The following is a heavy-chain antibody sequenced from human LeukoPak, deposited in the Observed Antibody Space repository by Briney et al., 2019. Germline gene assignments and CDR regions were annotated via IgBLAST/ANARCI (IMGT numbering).Heavy chain of an antibody. J-gene: IGHJ4*02. Sequence: ATVNVSFKASGYTFIDYYMHWVRQAPAQGLEGMGWISPSSWGTNYAQKFQGRVTMTRDTSTGTAYMELSRLRSDDTAMYYCARDVLTTFGYFSAADDFWGQGTLVTVSS. CDR3: ARDVLTTFGYFSAADDF. V-gene: IGHV1-2*02. CDR2: ISPSSWGT. CDR1: GYTFIDYY. D-gene: IGHD3-10*02.